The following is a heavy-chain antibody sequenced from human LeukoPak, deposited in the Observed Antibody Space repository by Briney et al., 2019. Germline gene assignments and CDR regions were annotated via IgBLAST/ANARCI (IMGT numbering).Heavy chain of an antibody. D-gene: IGHD3-10*01. CDR3: ARGSRNSGSTHDFDY. J-gene: IGHJ4*02. CDR1: GFIFSSYG. CDR2: IRYDGSIK. V-gene: IGHV3-30*02. Sequence: GGSLRLSCAASGFIFSSYGMHWVRQAPGKGLEWVAFIRYDGSIKYYADSVKGRFTISRDNAKNSLYLQMNSLRAEDTAVYYCARGSRNSGSTHDFDYWGQGTLVTVSS.